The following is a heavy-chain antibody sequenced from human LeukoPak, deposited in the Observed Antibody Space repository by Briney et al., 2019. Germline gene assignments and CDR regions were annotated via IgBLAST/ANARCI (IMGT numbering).Heavy chain of an antibody. V-gene: IGHV3-23*01. Sequence: GGSLRLSCAASGVTLSSYAMSWVRQAPGKGLECVSTINYSGSTTYYADSVKGRFTISRDNSKNTLYLQMRSLRPEDTAVYYCAKDRVTSGWYVYDHWGQGTQVTVSS. CDR2: INYSGSTT. CDR3: AKDRVTSGWYVYDH. J-gene: IGHJ4*02. CDR1: GVTLSSYA. D-gene: IGHD6-19*01.